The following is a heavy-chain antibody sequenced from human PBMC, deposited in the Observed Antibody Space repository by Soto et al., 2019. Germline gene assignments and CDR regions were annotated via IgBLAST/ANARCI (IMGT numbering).Heavy chain of an antibody. Sequence: QVQLVQSGAEVKKPGSSVKVSCKASGGTFSSYAISWVRQAPGQGLEWMGGIIPIFGTANYAQKFQGRVTITEDKSTRTASMELSSLRSEDTAVYYCAREHGSGSYYQDWFDPWGQGTLVTVSS. CDR1: GGTFSSYA. D-gene: IGHD3-10*01. J-gene: IGHJ5*02. V-gene: IGHV1-69*06. CDR2: IIPIFGTA. CDR3: AREHGSGSYYQDWFDP.